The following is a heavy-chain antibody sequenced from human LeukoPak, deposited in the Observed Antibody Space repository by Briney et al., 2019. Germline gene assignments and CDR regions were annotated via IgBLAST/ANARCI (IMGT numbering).Heavy chain of an antibody. CDR1: GFSFSSYN. Sequence: TGGSLRLSCAASGFSFSSYNMNWVRQAPGKGLEWVSSISSSSSYIYYADSVKGRFTISRDNAKNSLYLQMNSLRAEDTAVYYCARNYGSGSPVDYWGQGTLVTVSS. V-gene: IGHV3-21*01. CDR2: ISSSSSYI. J-gene: IGHJ4*02. D-gene: IGHD3-10*01. CDR3: ARNYGSGSPVDY.